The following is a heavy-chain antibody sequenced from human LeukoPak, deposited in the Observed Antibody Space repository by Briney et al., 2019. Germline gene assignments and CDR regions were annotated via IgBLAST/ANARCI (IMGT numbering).Heavy chain of an antibody. V-gene: IGHV4-59*01. CDR2: IYYSGST. J-gene: IGHJ4*02. CDR1: GGSISSYY. Sequence: SETLSLTCTVSGGSISSYYWSWIRQPPGKGLEWIGYIYYSGSTNYNPSLKSRVTISVDTSKNQFSLKLSSVTAADTAVCYCARDGETGNALDYWGQGTLVTVSS. CDR3: ARDGETGNALDY. D-gene: IGHD1-1*01.